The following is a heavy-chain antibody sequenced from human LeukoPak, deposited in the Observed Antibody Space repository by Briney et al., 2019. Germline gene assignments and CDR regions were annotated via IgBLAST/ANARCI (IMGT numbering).Heavy chain of an antibody. CDR2: ISISSSYI. Sequence: GGNLRLYCAASGFTFSSYSMNWVRQAPGQGLGWVSSISISSSYISYADSVKGRFTISRDNAKNSLYLQMNSLRGEDTAVYYCARDPGYCSSTSCYISKEGFDYWGQGTLVTVSS. CDR1: GFTFSSYS. J-gene: IGHJ4*02. CDR3: ARDPGYCSSTSCYISKEGFDY. D-gene: IGHD2-2*02. V-gene: IGHV3-21*01.